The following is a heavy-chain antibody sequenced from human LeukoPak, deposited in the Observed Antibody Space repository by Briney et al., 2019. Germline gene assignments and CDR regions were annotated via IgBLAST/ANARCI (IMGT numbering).Heavy chain of an antibody. CDR1: GYSISSGYY. D-gene: IGHD3-16*02. CDR2: IYHSGST. J-gene: IGHJ6*03. V-gene: IGHV4-38-2*01. CDR3: ARTLLGSSSPRVMITFGGVIPYYYYYMDV. Sequence: PSETLSLTCAVSGYSISSGYYWGWIRQPPGKGLEWIGSIYHSGSTYYNPSLKSRVTISVDTSKNQFSLKLSSVTAADTAVYYCARTLLGSSSPRVMITFGGVIPYYYYYMDVWGKGTTVTVSS.